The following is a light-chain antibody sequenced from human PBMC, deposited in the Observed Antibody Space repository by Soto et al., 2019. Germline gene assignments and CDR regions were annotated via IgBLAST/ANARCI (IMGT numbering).Light chain of an antibody. CDR1: QDISNF. CDR2: GAS. V-gene: IGKV1-27*01. CDR3: QKYNSAPFT. J-gene: IGKJ3*01. Sequence: DIQMTQSPSSLSASVGARVTITCRASQDISNFLVWYQQKPGQVPNLLIYGASTLASGVPSRFSGSGSGTDFTLTISSLEPEDVATYFCQKYNSAPFTFGPGTTVDIK.